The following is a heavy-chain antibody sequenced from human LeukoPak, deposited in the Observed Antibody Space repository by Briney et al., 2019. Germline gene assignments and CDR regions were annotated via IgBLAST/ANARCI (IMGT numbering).Heavy chain of an antibody. CDR2: ISTDNGNT. J-gene: IGHJ5*02. V-gene: IGHV1-18*01. D-gene: IGHD2-21*02. CDR3: ARKGCTGDCYRFYP. CDR1: GYTFNTYG. Sequence: ASVKVSCQASGYTFNTYGISWVRQAPGQRPEWMGWISTDNGNTKYAQKFQGRVTMTTDTSTSTAYMELSSLRSDDTAVYYCARKGCTGDCYRFYPWGQGTLVTVSS.